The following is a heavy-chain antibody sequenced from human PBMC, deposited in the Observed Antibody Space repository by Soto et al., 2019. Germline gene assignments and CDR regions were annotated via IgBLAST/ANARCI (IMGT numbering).Heavy chain of an antibody. D-gene: IGHD3-10*01. CDR2: IFSSGST. V-gene: IGHV4-39*01. J-gene: IGHJ4*02. CDR3: ARHEAGLLLWFGELNY. Sequence: QLQLQESGPGLVKPSETLSLTCTVSGDSISSSSYSWGWVRQPPGKGLEWIGTIFSSGSTYYNPSLRSRVTVSVETSKNQFSRKLSSVTAADTAVYYCARHEAGLLLWFGELNYWGQGTLVTVSS. CDR1: GDSISSSSYS.